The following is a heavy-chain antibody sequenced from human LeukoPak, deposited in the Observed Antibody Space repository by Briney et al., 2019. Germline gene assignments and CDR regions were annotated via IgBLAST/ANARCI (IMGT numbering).Heavy chain of an antibody. CDR2: ISGSGGST. D-gene: IGHD2-2*01. V-gene: IGHV3-23*01. Sequence: GSLRLSCAASGFTFSSYAMSWVRQAPGKGLEWVSAISGSGGSTYYADSVKGRFTISRDNSKNTLYLQMNSLRAEDTAVYYCAKLLIVVVPAPFPDDYWGQGTLVTVSS. CDR3: AKLLIVVVPAPFPDDY. CDR1: GFTFSSYA. J-gene: IGHJ4*02.